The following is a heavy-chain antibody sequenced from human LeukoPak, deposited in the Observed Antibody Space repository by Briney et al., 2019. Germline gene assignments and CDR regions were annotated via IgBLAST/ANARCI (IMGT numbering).Heavy chain of an antibody. CDR1: GFTFSNYG. V-gene: IGHV3-23*01. J-gene: IGHJ5*02. CDR2: TRSDGGGT. Sequence: GGSLRLSCAASGFTFSNYGMTWVRQAPGKGLEWVSSTRSDGGGTFYAGSVKGRFTISRDNSKNTLYLQMNSLRAEDTAVYFCAKYESSGYYFSHWFDPWGQGTLVTVPS. CDR3: AKYESSGYYFSHWFDP. D-gene: IGHD3-22*01.